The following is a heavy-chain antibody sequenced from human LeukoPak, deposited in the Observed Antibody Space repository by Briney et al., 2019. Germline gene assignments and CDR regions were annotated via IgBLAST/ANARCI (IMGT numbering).Heavy chain of an antibody. Sequence: PSETLSLTCAVYGGSFSGYYWSWIRQPPGKGLEWIGEINHSGSTNYNPSLKSRVTISVDTSKNQFSLKLSSVTAADTAVYYCARGRIAVAGDFDYWGQGTLVTLSS. CDR1: GGSFSGYY. V-gene: IGHV4-34*01. D-gene: IGHD6-19*01. J-gene: IGHJ4*02. CDR2: INHSGST. CDR3: ARGRIAVAGDFDY.